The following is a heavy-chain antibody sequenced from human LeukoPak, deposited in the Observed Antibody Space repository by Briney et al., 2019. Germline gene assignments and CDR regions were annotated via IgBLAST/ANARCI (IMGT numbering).Heavy chain of an antibody. Sequence: SVKVSCKASGGTFSSYAICWVRQAPGQGLEWMGGINPIFGTANYAQKFQGRVTITEDESTSTAYMELSSLRSEDTAVYYWASYKKDYELYWGQGTLVTVSS. V-gene: IGHV1-69*01. CDR2: INPIFGTA. CDR3: ASYKKDYELY. D-gene: IGHD4-17*01. J-gene: IGHJ4*02. CDR1: GGTFSSYA.